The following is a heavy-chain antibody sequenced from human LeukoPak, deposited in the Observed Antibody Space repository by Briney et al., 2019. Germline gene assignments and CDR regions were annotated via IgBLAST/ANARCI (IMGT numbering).Heavy chain of an antibody. CDR2: IDGGSTDI. Sequence: GGSLRLSCAASGFTFSSYWMSWVRQAPGKGLEWISYIDGGSTDIYYADSVKGRFTISRDNAKNTLYLQMNSLRAEDTAVYYCAKDGRADRLHAYWGQGTLVTVSS. D-gene: IGHD4-11*01. CDR3: AKDGRADRLHAY. J-gene: IGHJ4*02. V-gene: IGHV3-48*01. CDR1: GFTFSSYW.